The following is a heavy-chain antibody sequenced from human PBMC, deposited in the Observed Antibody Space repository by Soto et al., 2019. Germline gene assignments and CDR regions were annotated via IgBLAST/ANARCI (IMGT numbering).Heavy chain of an antibody. CDR3: ARGYCSSIGCSHYFDY. D-gene: IGHD2-2*01. V-gene: IGHV1-2*02. J-gene: IGHJ4*02. Sequence: GASVKVSCKASGYTFTGNYMHWVRQAPGQGLEWMALINPTTGGTNYAQKFQGRVTMTWDTSINTAYMELSRLRSDDTAIYYCARGYCSSIGCSHYFDYWGQGTLVTVSS. CDR1: GYTFTGNY. CDR2: INPTTGGT.